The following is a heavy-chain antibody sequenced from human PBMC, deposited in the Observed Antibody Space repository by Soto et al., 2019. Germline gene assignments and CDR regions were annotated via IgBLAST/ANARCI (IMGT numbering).Heavy chain of an antibody. D-gene: IGHD3-10*01. CDR2: IYHSGST. J-gene: IGHJ5*02. CDR3: ARRLGGLGSYNWFDP. V-gene: IGHV4-30-2*01. Sequence: SETLSLTCAFSGGSISSGGYSLSWIRQPPGKGLEWIGCIYHSGSTNYNPSLKSRVTISVDTSKNPFSLKLTSVTAADTAVYHCARRLGGLGSYNWFDPWGQGTLVTVSS. CDR1: GGSISSGGYS.